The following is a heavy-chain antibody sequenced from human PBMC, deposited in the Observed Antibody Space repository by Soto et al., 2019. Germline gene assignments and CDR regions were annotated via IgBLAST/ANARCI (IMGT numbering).Heavy chain of an antibody. CDR1: GFTFSSYW. V-gene: IGHV3-7*01. D-gene: IGHD5-12*01. J-gene: IGHJ3*02. CDR2: IKQDGSEK. CDR3: ARVGSIVATYDAFDI. Sequence: GGSLRLSCAASGFTFSSYWMSWVRQAPGKGLEWVANIKQDGSEKYYVDSVKGRFTISRDNAKNSLYLQMNSLRAEDTAVYYCARVGSIVATYDAFDIWGQGTMVTVSS.